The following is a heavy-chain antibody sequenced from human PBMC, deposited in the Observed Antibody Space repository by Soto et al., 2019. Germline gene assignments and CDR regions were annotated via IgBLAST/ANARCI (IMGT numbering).Heavy chain of an antibody. CDR2: IYYTGIT. D-gene: IGHD3-16*01. Sequence: WTWLRQPPGKGLEWIGYIYYTGITSYNPSFNSRVSISLDTSKTQFSLRLSSVTAADTAVYYCARVGGTNLDYWGQGTPVTVSS. V-gene: IGHV4-59*08. CDR3: ARVGGTNLDY. J-gene: IGHJ4*02.